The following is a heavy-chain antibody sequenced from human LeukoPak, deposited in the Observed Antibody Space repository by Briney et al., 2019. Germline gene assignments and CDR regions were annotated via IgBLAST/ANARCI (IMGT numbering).Heavy chain of an antibody. D-gene: IGHD5-24*01. CDR3: ASGFVEMATITYYYYYGMDV. J-gene: IGHJ6*02. CDR1: GYTFTSYG. V-gene: IGHV1-18*01. CDR2: ISAYNGNT. Sequence: ASVKVSCKASGYTFTSYGISWVRQAPGQGLEWMGWISAYNGNTNYAQKLQGRVTMTTDTSTSTAYMELRSLRSDDTAVYYCASGFVEMATITYYYYYGMDVWGQGTTVTVSS.